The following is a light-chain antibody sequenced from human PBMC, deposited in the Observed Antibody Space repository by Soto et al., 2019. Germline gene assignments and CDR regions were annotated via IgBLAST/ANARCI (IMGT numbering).Light chain of an antibody. CDR1: ESVSRN. J-gene: IGKJ2*01. CDR3: QQRGYWPRT. CDR2: DAS. Sequence: EIVMTQSPATLSVSPGERATLSCRASESVSRNLAWYQQKPGQAPRLLIYDASYRANGIPARFSGSGSATEFTLTINSLEPEDFAVYYCQQRGYWPRTFGQGTTLEIK. V-gene: IGKV3-11*01.